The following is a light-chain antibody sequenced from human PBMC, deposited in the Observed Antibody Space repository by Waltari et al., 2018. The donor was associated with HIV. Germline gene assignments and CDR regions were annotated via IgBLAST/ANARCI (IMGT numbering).Light chain of an antibody. J-gene: IGLJ2*01. CDR3: SSYAGTNNLV. Sequence: SALTQPPSASGSPGQSVTISCTGTSSDVGAYKYVPWYQQHPGKAPKLIIFEVNKRPSGVPDRFSGSKSGNTASLTVSGLQAEDEADYYCSSYAGTNNLVFGGGTKLTVL. V-gene: IGLV2-8*01. CDR2: EVN. CDR1: SSDVGAYKY.